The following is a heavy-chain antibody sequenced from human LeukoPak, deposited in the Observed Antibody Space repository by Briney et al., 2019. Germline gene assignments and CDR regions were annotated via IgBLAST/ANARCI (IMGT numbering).Heavy chain of an antibody. CDR3: ARSIPYGATWYGRSDY. V-gene: IGHV3-7*03. CDR2: IKPDGTTK. D-gene: IGHD2-21*01. J-gene: IGHJ4*02. Sequence: GGSLRLSCAASGFPFSSYSMTWVRQAPGKGLEWVANIKPDGTTKFYVDSVKGRFTISRDNALNSLYLQMNSLRAEDTAIYYCARSIPYGATWYGRSDYWGQGTLVTVSS. CDR1: GFPFSSYS.